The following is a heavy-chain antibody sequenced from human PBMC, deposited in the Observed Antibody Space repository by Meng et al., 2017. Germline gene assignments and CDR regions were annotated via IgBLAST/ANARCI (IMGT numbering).Heavy chain of an antibody. D-gene: IGHD4-17*01. J-gene: IGHJ4*02. CDR2: IVYSGST. Sequence: VPWQGSGSGLVSPSDTLSLPCTVSGGSVGIGNYYWSWIRQHPGKGLEWIGYIVYSGSTTYNPSLKTRVTISVDTSKNQFSLKLTSVTAADTAVYFCARDVGGDYETLFDYWGQGTLVTVSS. V-gene: IGHV4-61*01. CDR1: GGSVGIGNYY. CDR3: ARDVGGDYETLFDY.